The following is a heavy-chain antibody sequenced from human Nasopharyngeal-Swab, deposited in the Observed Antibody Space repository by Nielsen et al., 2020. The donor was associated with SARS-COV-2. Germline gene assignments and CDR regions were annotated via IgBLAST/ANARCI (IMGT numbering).Heavy chain of an antibody. CDR2: MWYDGGNK. D-gene: IGHD4-17*01. V-gene: IGHV3-33*01. CDR1: GFTLSSYG. CDR3: ARDQIGESLSY. J-gene: IGHJ4*02. Sequence: GESLKISCAASGFTLSSYGMQWVRQALGKRLEWVAAMWYDGGNKYYADSVKGRFTISRDNSKNTLYLQMNSLRAEDTAVYYCARDQIGESLSYWGQGTLVTVSS.